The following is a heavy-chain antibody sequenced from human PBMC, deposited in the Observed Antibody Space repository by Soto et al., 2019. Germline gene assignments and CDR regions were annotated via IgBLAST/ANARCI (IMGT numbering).Heavy chain of an antibody. D-gene: IGHD3-3*01. J-gene: IGHJ5*02. CDR1: GASITSGGFF. CDR3: ATRITVFGLLIPPFDP. Sequence: TLSLTCTVSGASITSGGFFWSWIRQPPGNGLEWIGYISYSGNTYYNPSLKSRVTMSVDTSKNQFSLRLSSVTAADTAIYYCATRITVFGLLIPPFDPWGQGTRVTVSS. CDR2: ISYSGNT. V-gene: IGHV4-31*03.